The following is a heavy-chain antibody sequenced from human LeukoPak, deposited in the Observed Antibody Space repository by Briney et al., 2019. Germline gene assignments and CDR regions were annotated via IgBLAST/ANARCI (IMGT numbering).Heavy chain of an antibody. CDR2: IYYGGST. CDR3: ARRSHCTGGSCPPV. CDR1: GDSMSSSHYY. D-gene: IGHD2-8*02. J-gene: IGHJ6*02. V-gene: IGHV4-39*01. Sequence: PSETLSLTCTVSGDSMSSSHYYWVWIRQSPGRGLEWIGSIYYGGSTYSNPSLKSGVTISSYASKNQFSLKLSSVTATDTAVYYCARRSHCTGGSCPPVWGQGTTVTVSS.